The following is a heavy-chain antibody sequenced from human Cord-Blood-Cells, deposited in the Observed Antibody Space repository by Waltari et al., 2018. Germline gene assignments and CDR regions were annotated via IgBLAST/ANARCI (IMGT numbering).Heavy chain of an antibody. CDR3: ARERFLDY. Sequence: QVQLQQWGAGLLKPSETLSLTCAVYGGSFSGYYVSWIRQPPGKGLGWIGENNHSGSTNYNPSLKSRVTISVDTSKNQFALKLSSVTAADTAVYYCARERFLDYWGQGTLVTVSS. V-gene: IGHV4-34*01. D-gene: IGHD3-3*01. CDR2: NNHSGST. CDR1: GGSFSGYY. J-gene: IGHJ4*02.